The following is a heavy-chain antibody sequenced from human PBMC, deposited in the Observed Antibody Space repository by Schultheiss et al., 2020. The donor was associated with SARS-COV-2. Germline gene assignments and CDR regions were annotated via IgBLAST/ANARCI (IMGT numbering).Heavy chain of an antibody. D-gene: IGHD3-16*02. CDR2: INPNSGGT. CDR1: GYTFTGYY. Sequence: ASVKVSCKASGYTFTGYYMHWVRQAPGQGLEWMGWINPNSGGTNYAQKFQGRVTMTRDTSISTAYMELSRLRSEDTAVYYCARGREGGLRLGELSPHDYWGQGTLVTVSS. CDR3: ARGREGGLRLGELSPHDY. J-gene: IGHJ4*02. V-gene: IGHV1-2*02.